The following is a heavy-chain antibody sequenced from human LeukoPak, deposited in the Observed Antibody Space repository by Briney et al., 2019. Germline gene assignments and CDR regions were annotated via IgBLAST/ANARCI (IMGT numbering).Heavy chain of an antibody. CDR3: ARRGEAAVAGTGGFDY. D-gene: IGHD6-19*01. CDR1: GGSISISSYY. Sequence: PSETLSLTCTVSGGSISISSYYWGWIRQPPGKGLEWIGSIYYSGSTYYNPSLKSRVTISVDTSKNQFSLKLSSVTAADTAVYYCARRGEAAVAGTGGFDYWGQGTLVTVSS. J-gene: IGHJ4*02. V-gene: IGHV4-39*01. CDR2: IYYSGST.